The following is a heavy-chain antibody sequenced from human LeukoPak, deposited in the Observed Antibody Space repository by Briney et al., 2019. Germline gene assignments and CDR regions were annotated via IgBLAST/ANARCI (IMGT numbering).Heavy chain of an antibody. Sequence: GGSLRLSCAASGFTFSSYSMNWVRQAPGKGLEWVSSISSSSSYIYYADSVRGRFTISRDNAKNSLFLKMNSLSGEATAVYYCARCATGKTFGSLREIKKSREIDYWGQGTLVTVSS. CDR2: ISSSSSYI. D-gene: IGHD1-1*01. V-gene: IGHV3-21*01. CDR1: GFTFSSYS. J-gene: IGHJ4*02. CDR3: ARCATGKTFGSLREIKKSREIDY.